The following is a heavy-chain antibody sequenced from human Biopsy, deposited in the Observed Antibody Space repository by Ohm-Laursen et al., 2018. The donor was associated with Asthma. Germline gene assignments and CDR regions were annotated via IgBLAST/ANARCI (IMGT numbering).Heavy chain of an antibody. Sequence: GASVKVSCNISGYSLTDLSMHCVRQAPGQGLEWMGGHDHEEGGTVNARRFQGRVTTTEDTSTDTAYMELSSLSSDDTAVYYCASDFPKDYVRYNFQFWGQGTLVTVSS. CDR3: ASDFPKDYVRYNFQF. D-gene: IGHD4-17*01. V-gene: IGHV1-24*01. CDR1: GYSLTDLS. J-gene: IGHJ4*02. CDR2: HDHEEGGT.